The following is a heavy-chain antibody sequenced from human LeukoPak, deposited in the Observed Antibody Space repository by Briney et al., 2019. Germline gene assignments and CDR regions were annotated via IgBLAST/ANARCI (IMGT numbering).Heavy chain of an antibody. CDR2: ISAYNGNT. V-gene: IGHV1-18*01. D-gene: IGHD2-15*01. Sequence: ASVKVSCKASGYTFTSYGISWVRQAPGQGLEWMGWISAYNGNTNYAQKLQGRVTITTDTSTSTAYMELRSLRSDDTAVYYCARAGYCSGGSCYSGWFDPWGQGTLVTVSS. J-gene: IGHJ5*02. CDR1: GYTFTSYG. CDR3: ARAGYCSGGSCYSGWFDP.